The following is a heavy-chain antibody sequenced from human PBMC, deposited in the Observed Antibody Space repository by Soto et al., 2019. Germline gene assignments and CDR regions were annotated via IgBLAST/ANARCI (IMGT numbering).Heavy chain of an antibody. D-gene: IGHD3-22*01. Sequence: SETLSLTCTVSGGSISSYYWSWIRQPPGKGLEWIGYIYYSGSTNYNPSLKSRVTISVDTSKNQFSLKLSSVTAADTAVYYCARAILSYYDSSGYCYFDYWGQGTLVTVSS. V-gene: IGHV4-59*01. J-gene: IGHJ4*02. CDR3: ARAILSYYDSSGYCYFDY. CDR2: IYYSGST. CDR1: GGSISSYY.